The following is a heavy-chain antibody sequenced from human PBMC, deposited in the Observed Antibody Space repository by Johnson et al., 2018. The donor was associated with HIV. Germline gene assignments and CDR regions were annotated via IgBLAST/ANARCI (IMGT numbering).Heavy chain of an antibody. Sequence: VQMVESGGGVVRPGGSLRLSCAASGFTFDDYGMRWVRQAPGKGLEWVSGINWNGDITGYAASVKGRVIISSDNAKNSLDLQRNSLRAEDTAVYYCARDRGGGTEAGAFDIWGQGTMVTVSS. CDR3: ARDRGGGTEAGAFDI. D-gene: IGHD2-15*01. CDR2: INWNGDIT. CDR1: GFTFDDYG. J-gene: IGHJ3*02. V-gene: IGHV3-20*04.